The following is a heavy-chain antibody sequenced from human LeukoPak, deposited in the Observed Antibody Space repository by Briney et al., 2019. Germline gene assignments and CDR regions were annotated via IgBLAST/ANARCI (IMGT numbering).Heavy chain of an antibody. J-gene: IGHJ3*02. CDR2: INPSSGST. CDR1: GYTFTNYY. V-gene: IGHV1-46*01. CDR3: ARVRSSGYYYKAFDI. Sequence: ASVKVSCKASGYTFTNYYIHWVRQAPGQGLEWMGIINPSSGSTNYAQKFQGRVTMTRVTSTSTVYMDLTRLRSEDTAVYYCARVRSSGYYYKAFDIWGQGTMVTVSS. D-gene: IGHD3-22*01.